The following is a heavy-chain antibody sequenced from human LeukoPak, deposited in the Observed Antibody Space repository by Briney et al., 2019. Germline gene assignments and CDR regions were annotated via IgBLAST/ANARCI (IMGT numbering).Heavy chain of an antibody. CDR2: VTSRGGT. D-gene: IGHD3-10*01. CDR1: GFILSSHG. Sequence: GGSLRLSCAASGFILSSHGMSWVRQAPGKRLEWVSTVTSRGGTDYTDSVKGRFIISRDNSKNTLLLQMNSLRAEDTAVYYCAKTMVRGEYYFDYWGQGTLVTVSS. V-gene: IGHV3-23*01. CDR3: AKTMVRGEYYFDY. J-gene: IGHJ4*02.